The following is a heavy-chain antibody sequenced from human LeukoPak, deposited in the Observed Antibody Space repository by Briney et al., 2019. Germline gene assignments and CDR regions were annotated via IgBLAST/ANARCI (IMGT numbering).Heavy chain of an antibody. CDR1: GGSFSGYY. V-gene: IGHV4-34*01. CDR2: INHSGST. CDR3: ASRSIGDYYDSSGYYSFHY. J-gene: IGHJ4*02. D-gene: IGHD3-22*01. Sequence: NPSETLSLTCAVYGGSFSGYYWRWIRQPPGKGLEWIVEINHSGSTNYKPSLKTRVTISVDTSKKQFSLKLSSVTAADTAVYYCASRSIGDYYDSSGYYSFHYWGQGILVTVSS.